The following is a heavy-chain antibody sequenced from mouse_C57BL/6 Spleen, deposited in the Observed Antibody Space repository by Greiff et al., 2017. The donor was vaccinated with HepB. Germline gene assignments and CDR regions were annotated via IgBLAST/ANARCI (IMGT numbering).Heavy chain of an antibody. J-gene: IGHJ4*01. CDR3: ARSYYYAMDY. Sequence: QVQLQQPGAELVRPGSSVKLSCKASGYTFTSYWMDWVKQRPGQGLEWIGNIYPSDSETHYNQKFKDKATLTVDKSSSTAYMQLSSLTSEDSAVYYCARSYYYAMDYWGQGTSVTVST. CDR1: GYTFTSYW. V-gene: IGHV1-61*01. CDR2: IYPSDSET.